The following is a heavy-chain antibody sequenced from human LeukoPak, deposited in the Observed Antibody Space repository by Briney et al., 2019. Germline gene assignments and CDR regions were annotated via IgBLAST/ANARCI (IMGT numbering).Heavy chain of an antibody. J-gene: IGHJ4*02. CDR1: GFTFSSYA. Sequence: PGGSLRLSCSASGFTFSSYAMHWVRQAPGKGLEYVSAISSNGGSTYYGDSVKGRFTISRDNSKNTLYLQMSSLRAEDTAVYYCVKGYCSSISCYGDYWGQGTPVTFSS. V-gene: IGHV3-64D*09. CDR2: ISSNGGST. D-gene: IGHD2-2*01. CDR3: VKGYCSSISCYGDY.